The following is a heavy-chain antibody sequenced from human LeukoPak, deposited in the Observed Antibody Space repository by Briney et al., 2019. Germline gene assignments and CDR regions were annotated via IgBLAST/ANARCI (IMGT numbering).Heavy chain of an antibody. CDR1: GGSISSSSYY. CDR3: ARDWGVSARPGYMDV. V-gene: IGHV4-39*07. CDR2: IYYSGST. Sequence: PSETLSLTCTVSGGSISSSSYYWGWIRQPPGTGPEWIGTIYYSGSTYYNPSLKSRVTISVDTSKNQFSLRLSSVTAADTAVYYCARDWGVSARPGYMDVWGKGTTVTVSS. D-gene: IGHD6-6*01. J-gene: IGHJ6*03.